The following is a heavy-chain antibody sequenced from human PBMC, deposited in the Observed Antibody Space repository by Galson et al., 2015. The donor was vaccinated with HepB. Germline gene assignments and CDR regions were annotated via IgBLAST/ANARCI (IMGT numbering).Heavy chain of an antibody. D-gene: IGHD6-13*01. CDR3: ARDKDSSSWYTWGVFDY. Sequence: LRLSCAASGFTFSSYSMNWVRQAPGKGLEWVSYISSSSSTIYYADSVKGRFTISRDNAKNSLYLQMNSLRAEDTAVYYCARDKDSSSWYTWGVFDYWGQGTLVTVSS. J-gene: IGHJ4*02. CDR1: GFTFSSYS. CDR2: ISSSSSTI. V-gene: IGHV3-48*01.